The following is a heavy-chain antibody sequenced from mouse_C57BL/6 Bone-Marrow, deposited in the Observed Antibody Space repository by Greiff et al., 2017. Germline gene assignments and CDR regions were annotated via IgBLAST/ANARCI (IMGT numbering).Heavy chain of an antibody. V-gene: IGHV14-2*01. Sequence: VQLQQSGAEPLKPWASVKLSCTASGFNIKDYYMHWVKQRTEQGLEWIGRIDPEDGETKYAPKFQGKATITADTSSNTAYLQLSSLTSEDTAVYYCATLANWDAMDYWGQGTSVTVSS. CDR3: ATLANWDAMDY. D-gene: IGHD4-1*01. CDR1: GFNIKDYY. J-gene: IGHJ4*01. CDR2: IDPEDGET.